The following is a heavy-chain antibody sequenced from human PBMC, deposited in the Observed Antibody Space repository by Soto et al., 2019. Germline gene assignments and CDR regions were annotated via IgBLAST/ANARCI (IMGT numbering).Heavy chain of an antibody. CDR2: IWYDGSNK. D-gene: IGHD6-19*01. Sequence: ESGGGVVQPGRSLRLSCAASGFIFSSYGMHWVRQAPGKGLEWVAVIWYDGSNKYYADSVKGRFTISRDNSKNTLYLQMNSLRAEDTAVYYCARDPVVSSGWVRGMDVWGQGTTVTVSS. CDR1: GFIFSSYG. V-gene: IGHV3-33*01. CDR3: ARDPVVSSGWVRGMDV. J-gene: IGHJ6*02.